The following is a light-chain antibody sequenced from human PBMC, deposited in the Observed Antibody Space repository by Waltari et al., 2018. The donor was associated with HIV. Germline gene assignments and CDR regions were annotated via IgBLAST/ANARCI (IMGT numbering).Light chain of an antibody. J-gene: IGKJ2*01. CDR1: QSLKHTDGKTY. Sequence: DIVMTQPPPSLSVTPGQPASFSCHSSQSLKHTDGKTYLYWYLQRPGQSPQVLIYEVSKRYAGVPDRFSGSGSGTHFTLKIARVEAEDVGSYYCMQSLHLLYTFGQGTKLEIK. V-gene: IGKV2D-29*02. CDR3: MQSLHLLYT. CDR2: EVS.